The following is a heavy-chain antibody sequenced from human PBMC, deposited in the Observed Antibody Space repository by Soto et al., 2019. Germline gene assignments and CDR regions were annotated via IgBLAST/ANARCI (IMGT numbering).Heavy chain of an antibody. CDR2: IIPIFGTA. CDR1: GGTFSSYA. D-gene: IGHD6-19*01. J-gene: IGHJ1*01. V-gene: IGHV1-69*06. CDR3: ARAVADPVRGYFQH. Sequence: GASVKVSCKASGGTFSSYAISWVRQAPGQGLEWMGGIIPIFGTANYAQKFQGRVTITADKSTSTAYMELSSLRSEDTAVYYCARAVADPVRGYFQHWGQGTLVTVSS.